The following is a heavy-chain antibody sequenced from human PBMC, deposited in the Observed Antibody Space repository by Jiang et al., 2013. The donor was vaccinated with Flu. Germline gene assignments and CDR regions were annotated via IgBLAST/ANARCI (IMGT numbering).Heavy chain of an antibody. CDR1: GGSISSYY. CDR3: ARAQTAPTAYYYDSQIAFDI. Sequence: PGLVKPSETLSLTCTVSGGSISSYYWSWIRQPPGKGLEWIGYIYYSGSTNYNPSLKSRVTISVDTSKNQFSLKLSSVTAADTAVYYCARAQTAPTAYYYDSQIAFDIWGQGTMVTVSS. CDR2: IYYSGST. J-gene: IGHJ3*02. V-gene: IGHV4-59*01. D-gene: IGHD3-22*01.